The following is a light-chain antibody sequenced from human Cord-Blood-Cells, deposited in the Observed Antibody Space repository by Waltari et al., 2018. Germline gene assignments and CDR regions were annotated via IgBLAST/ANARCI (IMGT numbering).Light chain of an antibody. CDR2: DAS. V-gene: IGKV3-11*01. CDR3: QQRSNWYT. J-gene: IGKJ2*01. Sequence: IVLTHSPATLALSPGERATLSCRASQSVSSYLAWYQQKPGQAPRLLLYDASNRATGIPARFSGSGSGTDFTRTISSLEPEDFAVDDCQQRSNWYTFGEGTKLEIK. CDR1: QSVSSY.